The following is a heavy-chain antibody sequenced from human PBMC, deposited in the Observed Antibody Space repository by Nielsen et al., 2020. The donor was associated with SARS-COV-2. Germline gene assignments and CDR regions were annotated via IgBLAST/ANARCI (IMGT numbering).Heavy chain of an antibody. CDR1: GGSISSYY. V-gene: IGHV4-59*08. CDR3: ARHLRDFGSGTLNIAFDY. Sequence: SETLSLTCTVSGGSISSYYWSWIRQPPGKGLEWIGYIYYSGSTNYSPSLKSRVTISVDTSKKQFSLKLISVTAADTAVYYCARHLRDFGSGTLNIAFDYWGQGTLVTVSS. D-gene: IGHD3-10*01. CDR2: IYYSGST. J-gene: IGHJ4*02.